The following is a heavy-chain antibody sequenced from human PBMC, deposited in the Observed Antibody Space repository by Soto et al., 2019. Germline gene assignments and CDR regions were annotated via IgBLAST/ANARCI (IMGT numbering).Heavy chain of an antibody. Sequence: QVQLVQSGAEVKKPGSSVKVSCKASGVTFSSETLSWVRQAPGQGLEWVGGIIPLLGTANYAQKFQGRVTITADESTSTLYRELSSLRSDDTAVYYCATEWGDNTASPFDSWGQGTLVTVSS. CDR3: ATEWGDNTASPFDS. J-gene: IGHJ4*02. D-gene: IGHD1-26*01. V-gene: IGHV1-69*01. CDR2: IIPLLGTA. CDR1: GVTFSSET.